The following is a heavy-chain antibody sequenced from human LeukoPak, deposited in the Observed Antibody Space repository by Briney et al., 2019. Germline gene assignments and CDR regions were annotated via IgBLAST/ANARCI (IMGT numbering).Heavy chain of an antibody. J-gene: IGHJ5*02. D-gene: IGHD6-6*01. CDR1: GGSINSSRYY. V-gene: IGHV4-61*05. CDR3: ARRGGSYNWVDP. Sequence: PSETLSLTCTVSGGSINSSRYYWRWLRQPPGKGLEWIGYIYCSGSTNYNPSLKSRVTISVDSSKNQFSLKLSSVTAAGTAVYYCARRGGSYNWVDPWGQGTLVTVSS. CDR2: IYCSGST.